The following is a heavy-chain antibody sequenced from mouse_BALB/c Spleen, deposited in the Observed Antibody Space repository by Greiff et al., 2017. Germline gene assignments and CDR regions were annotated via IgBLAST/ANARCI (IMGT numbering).Heavy chain of an antibody. CDR1: GYTFTSYW. D-gene: IGHD2-13*01. CDR3: ARNEYSDTHYFDY. V-gene: IGHV1-7*01. J-gene: IGHJ2*01. Sequence: VKLQQSGAELAKPGASVKMSCKASGYTFTSYWMHWVKQRPGQGLEWIGYINPSTGYTEYNQKFKDKATLTADKSSSTAYMQLSSLTSEDSAVYFCARNEYSDTHYFDYWGEGTTLTVSS. CDR2: INPSTGYT.